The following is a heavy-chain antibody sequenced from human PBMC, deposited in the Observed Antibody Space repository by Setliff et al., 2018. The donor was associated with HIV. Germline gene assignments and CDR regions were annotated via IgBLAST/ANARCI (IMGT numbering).Heavy chain of an antibody. CDR3: ARDGDDYYSSGGWILNYFDY. D-gene: IGHD3-10*01. CDR1: GFTFSNYA. V-gene: IGHV3-30*04. CDR2: ISHDGNNQ. Sequence: GGSLRLSCAASGFTFSNYAIHWVRQAPGKGLAWVAGISHDGNNQYYAESVKGRFTISRDNSKNTVFLQVNSLRAEDTAVYYCARDGDDYYSSGGWILNYFDYWAQGTLVTSPQ. J-gene: IGHJ4*02.